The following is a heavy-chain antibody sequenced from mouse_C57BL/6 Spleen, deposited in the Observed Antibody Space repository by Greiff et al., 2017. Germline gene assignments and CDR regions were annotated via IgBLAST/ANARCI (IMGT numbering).Heavy chain of an antibody. CDR2: ISYDGSN. Sequence: DVKLQESGPGLVKPSQSLSLTCSVTGYSITSGYYWNWIRQFPGNKLEWMGYISYDGSNNYNPSLKNRISITRDTSKNQFFLKLNSVTTEDTATYYCARDPYYYGSSYRYFDVWGTGTTVTVSS. D-gene: IGHD1-1*01. CDR1: GYSITSGYY. J-gene: IGHJ1*03. V-gene: IGHV3-6*01. CDR3: ARDPYYYGSSYRYFDV.